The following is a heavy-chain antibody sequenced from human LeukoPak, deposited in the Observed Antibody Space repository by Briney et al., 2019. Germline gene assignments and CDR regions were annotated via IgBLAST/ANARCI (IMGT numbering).Heavy chain of an antibody. CDR2: IYYNGSP. CDR1: AGSITNYY. J-gene: IGHJ4*02. D-gene: IGHD3-3*01. V-gene: IGHV4-59*01. CDR3: ARDQGFGVIIS. Sequence: SETLSLTCTVSAGSITNYYWSWIRQPPGKGREWIGYIYYNGSPNYHPSLKSRVTISMDTSKNQFSLKLNSVTAADTAVYYCARDQGFGVIISWGQGTLVTVSS.